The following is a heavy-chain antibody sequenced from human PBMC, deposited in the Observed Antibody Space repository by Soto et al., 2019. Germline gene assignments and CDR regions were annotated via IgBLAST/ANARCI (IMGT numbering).Heavy chain of an antibody. D-gene: IGHD4-4*01. CDR1: GFTFSDYY. J-gene: IGHJ5*02. Sequence: GGSLRLSCAASGFTFSDYYMSWIRQAPGKGLECVSYITSSGSPIYYAYSVKGRFTISRDNAKNSLYLQMNSLRAEDTAVYYCARGAFTGWFDPWGQGTLVTVSS. CDR2: ITSSGSPI. V-gene: IGHV3-11*01. CDR3: ARGAFTGWFDP.